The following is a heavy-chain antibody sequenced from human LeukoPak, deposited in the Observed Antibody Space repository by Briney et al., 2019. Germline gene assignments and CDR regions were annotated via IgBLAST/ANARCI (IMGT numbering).Heavy chain of an antibody. D-gene: IGHD3-9*01. CDR2: IVGRGGST. CDR3: AKWGDYDILTGYYDSDY. Sequence: GGSLRLSCAASGFIFSNYAMSWVRQAPGKGLEWVSAIVGRGGSTYYADSVKGRFTISRDNSKNTLYLQLNRLRAEDTAVYYCAKWGDYDILTGYYDSDYWGQGTLVTVSS. V-gene: IGHV3-23*01. CDR1: GFIFSNYA. J-gene: IGHJ4*02.